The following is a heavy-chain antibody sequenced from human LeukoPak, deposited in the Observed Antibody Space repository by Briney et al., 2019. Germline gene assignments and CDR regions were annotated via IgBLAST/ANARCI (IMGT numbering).Heavy chain of an antibody. V-gene: IGHV1-2*02. CDR3: ARDFRGYCSGGSCYRTGNYFDY. CDR1: GYTFTGYY. J-gene: IGHJ4*02. D-gene: IGHD2-15*01. CDR2: INPNSGGT. Sequence: GASVKVSCKASGYTFTGYYMHWVRQAPGQGLEWMGWINPNSGGTNYAQKFQGRVTMTRDTSTSTVYMELSSLRSEDTAVYYCARDFRGYCSGGSCYRTGNYFDYWGQGTLVTVSS.